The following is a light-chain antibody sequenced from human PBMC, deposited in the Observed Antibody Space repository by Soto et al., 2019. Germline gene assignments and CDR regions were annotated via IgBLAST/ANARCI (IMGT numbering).Light chain of an antibody. J-gene: IGKJ2*01. CDR3: QQRYYGYT. Sequence: EIVLTQSPATLSLSPGESATLSCRASQTVGSFLGWYQQKPGQAPRLLIYDASNRATGIPARFSGSGSGTDVTLTVSSLEPEDFAVYYCQQRYYGYTFGQGTKVEI. V-gene: IGKV3-11*01. CDR1: QTVGSF. CDR2: DAS.